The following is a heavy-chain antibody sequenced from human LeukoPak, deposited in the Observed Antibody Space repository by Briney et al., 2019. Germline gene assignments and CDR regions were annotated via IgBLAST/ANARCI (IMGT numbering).Heavy chain of an antibody. Sequence: PSETLSLTCAVSVGSISSSNWWSWVRQPPGKGLGWIGEIYHSGSTNYNPSLKSRVTISVDTSKNHFTLNLSSVTAADTAVYYCARYFSGKTLDQWVQGTLVTVSS. V-gene: IGHV4-4*02. CDR3: ARYFSGKTLDQ. CDR1: VGSISSSNW. CDR2: IYHSGST. D-gene: IGHD1-1*01. J-gene: IGHJ4*02.